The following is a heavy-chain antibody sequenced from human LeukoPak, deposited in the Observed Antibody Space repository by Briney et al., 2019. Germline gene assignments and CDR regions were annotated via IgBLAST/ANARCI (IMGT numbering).Heavy chain of an antibody. Sequence: PGRSLRLSCAASGFTFDDYAMHWVRQAPGKGLEWVANINKDGGEKYYVDSVKGRFTISRDNAKNSLYLQMNSLRAEDTAVYYCATGRGHDSSPIDYWGQGTLVTVSS. J-gene: IGHJ4*02. V-gene: IGHV3-7*01. CDR3: ATGRGHDSSPIDY. CDR1: GFTFDDYA. CDR2: INKDGGEK. D-gene: IGHD3-22*01.